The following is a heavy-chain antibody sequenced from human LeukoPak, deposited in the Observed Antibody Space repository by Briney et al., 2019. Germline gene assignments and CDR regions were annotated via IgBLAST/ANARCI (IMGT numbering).Heavy chain of an antibody. CDR3: ARARGVSTGYRPIDY. Sequence: GGSLRLSCAASGFTFSSYAMSWVRQAPGKGLEWVAVIWYDGSNKHYAESVKGRFSISRDNSKSTLYLQMNSLRAEDTAVYYCARARGVSTGYRPIDYWGQGTLVTVSS. CDR1: GFTFSSYA. D-gene: IGHD3-22*01. CDR2: IWYDGSNK. J-gene: IGHJ4*02. V-gene: IGHV3-33*08.